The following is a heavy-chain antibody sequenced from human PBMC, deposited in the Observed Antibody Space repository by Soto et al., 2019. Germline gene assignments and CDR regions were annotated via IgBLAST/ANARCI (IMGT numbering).Heavy chain of an antibody. CDR1: GGSISSGDYY. J-gene: IGHJ4*02. Sequence: QVQLQESGPGLVKPSQTLSLTCTVSGGSISSGDYYWSWIRQPPGKGLEWIGYIYYSGSTYYNPALKCRVTISVDTSKNQFSLKLSSVTAADTAVYYCARVQGGGGAMVHNYWGQGTLVTVSS. V-gene: IGHV4-30-4*01. D-gene: IGHD5-18*01. CDR2: IYYSGST. CDR3: ARVQGGGGAMVHNY.